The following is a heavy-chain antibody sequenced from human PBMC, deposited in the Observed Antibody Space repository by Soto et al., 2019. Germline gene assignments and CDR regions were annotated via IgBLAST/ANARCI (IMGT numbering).Heavy chain of an antibody. CDR2: IYYSGST. V-gene: IGHV4-59*01. Sequence: KPSETLSLTCTVSGGSISSYYWSWIRQPPGKGLEWIGYIYYSGSTNYNPSLKSRVTISVDTSKNQFSLKLSSVTAADTAVYYCARGSLTIFGVVSRRYNWFDPWGQGTLVTVS. D-gene: IGHD3-3*01. J-gene: IGHJ5*02. CDR3: ARGSLTIFGVVSRRYNWFDP. CDR1: GGSISSYY.